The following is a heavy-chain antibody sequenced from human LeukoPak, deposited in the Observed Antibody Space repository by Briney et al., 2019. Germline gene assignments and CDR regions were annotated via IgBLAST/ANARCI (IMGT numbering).Heavy chain of an antibody. CDR2: IWFDGKNE. J-gene: IGHJ6*02. V-gene: IGHV3-33*01. Sequence: PGGSLRLSCAASGFTFSSYGMHWVRQAPGKGLEWVADIWFDGKNEHFADSMKGRFTISRDNSKNTMYLQINSLRAEDTAVYYCARDRHCANGVCHSPPGMDVWGQGTTVTVSS. D-gene: IGHD2-8*01. CDR3: ARDRHCANGVCHSPPGMDV. CDR1: GFTFSSYG.